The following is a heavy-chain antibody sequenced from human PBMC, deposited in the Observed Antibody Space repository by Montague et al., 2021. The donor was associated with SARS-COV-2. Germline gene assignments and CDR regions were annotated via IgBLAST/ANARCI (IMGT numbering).Heavy chain of an antibody. D-gene: IGHD6-13*01. CDR1: GFSLSTRGMC. CDR2: IDWDDDK. V-gene: IGHV2-70*11. Sequence: PALVKPTQTLTLTCTFSGFSLSTRGMCVSWIRQPPGKALEWLARIDWDDDKYYSTSLKARLTLSKDTSKNQVVLTMTNMDPVDTATYYCARIIGAAAGSPFDPWGQGTLVTVSS. CDR3: ARIIGAAAGSPFDP. J-gene: IGHJ5*02.